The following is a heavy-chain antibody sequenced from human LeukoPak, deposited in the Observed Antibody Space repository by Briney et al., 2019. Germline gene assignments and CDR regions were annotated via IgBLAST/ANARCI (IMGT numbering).Heavy chain of an antibody. V-gene: IGHV3-11*01. CDR2: ITSSGADI. CDR3: ASDIVATSGDF. D-gene: IGHD5-12*01. CDR1: GFTFSDYY. J-gene: IGHJ4*02. Sequence: GGSLRLSCAASGFTFSDYYMSWLRQAPGKGLEWVAYITSSGADIYYADSVKGRFTISRDNAKNALFLRMNSLRVEDTATYYCASDIVATSGDFWGQGTLVSVSS.